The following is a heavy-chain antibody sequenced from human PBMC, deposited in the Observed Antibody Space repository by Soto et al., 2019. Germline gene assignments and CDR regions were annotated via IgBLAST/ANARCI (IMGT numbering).Heavy chain of an antibody. CDR1: GGSISSGGYY. D-gene: IGHD2-2*01. Sequence: QVQLQESGPGLVKPSQTLSLTCTVSGGSISSGGYYWSWIRQHPGKGLEWIGYIYYSGSTYYNPSLRSRVTRSEDTSNIQFYPKLSSVTAADAAVYYGARDTIVVVPAATTRDVGVRINWCDPWGQGTLVTVSS. V-gene: IGHV4-31*03. CDR3: ARDTIVVVPAATTRDVGVRINWCDP. CDR2: IYYSGST. J-gene: IGHJ5*02.